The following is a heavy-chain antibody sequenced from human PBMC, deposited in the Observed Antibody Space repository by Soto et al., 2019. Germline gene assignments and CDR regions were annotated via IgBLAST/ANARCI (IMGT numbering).Heavy chain of an antibody. CDR2: ISSSSSTI. CDR1: GFTFSSYA. CDR3: AREEYNWNTLDDAFDI. J-gene: IGHJ3*02. Sequence: PGGSLRLSCAASGFTFSSYAMSWVRQAPGKGLESVSAISSSSSTIYYADSVKGRFTISRDNAKNSLYLQMNSLRAEDTAVYYCAREEYNWNTLDDAFDIWGQGTMVTVSS. D-gene: IGHD1-20*01. V-gene: IGHV3-48*01.